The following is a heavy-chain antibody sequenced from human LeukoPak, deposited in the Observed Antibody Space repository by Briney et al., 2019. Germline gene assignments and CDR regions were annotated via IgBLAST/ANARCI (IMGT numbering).Heavy chain of an antibody. CDR2: INTNTGNP. CDR1: GYTFTSYS. J-gene: IGHJ4*02. D-gene: IGHD3-10*01. V-gene: IGHV7-4-1*02. CDR3: ARDPLWFGEDFSHLGDDY. Sequence: ASVKVSCKASGYTFTSYSINWVRQAPGQGLEWMGWINTNTGNPTYAQGFTGRFVFSLDTSVSTAYLQISSLKAEDTAVYYCARDPLWFGEDFSHLGDDYWGQGTLVTVSS.